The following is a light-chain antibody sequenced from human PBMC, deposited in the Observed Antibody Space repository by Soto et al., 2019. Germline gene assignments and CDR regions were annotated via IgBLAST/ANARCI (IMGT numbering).Light chain of an antibody. V-gene: IGKV1D-13*01. CDR1: QGISSA. CDR2: DAS. Sequence: IQLTQSPSSLPVSVGDRVTITCRASQGISSALAWYQQKPGKAPKLLIYDASSLESGVPSRFSGSGSGTDFTLTISSLQPEDFATYYCQQFHNYPPITFGKGTRLENK. J-gene: IGKJ5*01. CDR3: QQFHNYPPIT.